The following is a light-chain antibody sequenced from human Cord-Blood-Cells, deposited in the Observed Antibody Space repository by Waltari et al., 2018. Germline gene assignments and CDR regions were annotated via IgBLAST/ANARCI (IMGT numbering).Light chain of an antibody. CDR1: QSVLYSSNNKNY. CDR3: QQYYSTPYT. J-gene: IGKJ2*01. Sequence: DIVMTQSPDSLAVSLGARATINCKSSQSVLYSSNNKNYLAWYQQKPAQPPKLLIYWASTRESGVPDRFSGSGSGTDFTLTISSLQAEEVAVYYCQQYYSTPYTFGQATKLEIK. CDR2: WAS. V-gene: IGKV4-1*01.